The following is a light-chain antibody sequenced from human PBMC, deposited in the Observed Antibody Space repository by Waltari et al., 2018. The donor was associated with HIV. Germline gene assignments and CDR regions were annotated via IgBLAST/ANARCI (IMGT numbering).Light chain of an antibody. Sequence: QSALTQPPSASGSPGQSVTISCTGTSSDVGGYNYVSWYQHHPGKAPKLMIYEVSKRPSGVPDRCAGSKSGSTASLTVSGLQAGDEADYYCSSYAGSNNRWVFGGGTKLTAL. V-gene: IGLV2-8*01. J-gene: IGLJ3*02. CDR3: SSYAGSNNRWV. CDR2: EVS. CDR1: SSDVGGYNY.